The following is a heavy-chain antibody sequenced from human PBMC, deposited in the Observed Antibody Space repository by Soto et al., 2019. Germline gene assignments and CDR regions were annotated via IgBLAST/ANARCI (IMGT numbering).Heavy chain of an antibody. J-gene: IGHJ4*02. V-gene: IGHV5-10-1*01. Sequence: VESLTISCKVSGYSFAGYCISWVLQKPGKGLEWMGRIDPSDSQTYYSPSFRGHVTISVTKSITTVFLQWSSLRASDTAMYYCARQIYDSDTGPNFKYYFDSWGQGTTVTVSS. CDR1: GYSFAGYC. CDR2: IDPSDSQT. D-gene: IGHD3-22*01. CDR3: ARQIYDSDTGPNFKYYFDS.